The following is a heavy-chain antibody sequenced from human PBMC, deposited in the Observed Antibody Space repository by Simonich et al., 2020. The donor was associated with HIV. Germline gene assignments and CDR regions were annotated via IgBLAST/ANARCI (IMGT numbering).Heavy chain of an antibody. Sequence: QVQLQQWGAGLLKPSETLSLTCAVYGGSFSGYYWGWIRQPPGKGLEGIGEINHSGSTNSNPSLKSRVTISVDTSKNQFSLKLSSVTAADTAVYYCARGFYQRLYYFDYWGQGTLVTVSS. CDR2: INHSGST. CDR1: GGSFSGYY. J-gene: IGHJ4*02. V-gene: IGHV4-34*01. CDR3: ARGFYQRLYYFDY. D-gene: IGHD2-2*01.